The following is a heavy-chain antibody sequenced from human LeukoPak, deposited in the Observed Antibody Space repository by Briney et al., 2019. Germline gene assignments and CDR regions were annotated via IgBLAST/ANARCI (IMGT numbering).Heavy chain of an antibody. CDR3: AKDYCRDGNCPFPFLDS. Sequence: GGSLRLSCAASGFTVSRNYMSWVRQAPGKGLEWVSVIYSGGSTYYADSVKGRFVLSRDNFKNTVYMQMSSLRAEDTATYYCAKDYCRDGNCPFPFLDSWGQGTLVTVSS. J-gene: IGHJ4*02. CDR2: IYSGGST. D-gene: IGHD2-15*01. CDR1: GFTVSRNY. V-gene: IGHV3-53*01.